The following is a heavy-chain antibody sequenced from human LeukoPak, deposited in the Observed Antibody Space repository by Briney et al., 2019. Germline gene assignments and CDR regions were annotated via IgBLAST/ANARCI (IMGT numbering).Heavy chain of an antibody. CDR1: GGSFSGYY. CDR2: INHSGST. Sequence: PSETLSLTCAVYGGSFSGYYWSWIRQPPGKGLEWIGEINHSGSTNYNPSLKSRVTISVDTSKNQFSLKLSSVTAADTAAYYCARGSAFDPWGQGTLVTVSS. V-gene: IGHV4-34*01. CDR3: ARGSAFDP. J-gene: IGHJ5*02.